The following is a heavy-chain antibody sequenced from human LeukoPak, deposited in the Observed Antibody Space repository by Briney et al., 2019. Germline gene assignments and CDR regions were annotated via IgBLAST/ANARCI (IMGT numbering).Heavy chain of an antibody. V-gene: IGHV4-34*01. CDR1: GGSFSGYY. Sequence: NTSETLSLTCAVYGGSFSGYYWSWIRQPPGKGLEWIGDINHSGSTNYNPSLKSRVTISVDTSKNQCSLKLSSVTAADTAVYYCARGCRYYDFGSGYYNWFDPWGQGTLVTVSS. CDR2: INHSGST. D-gene: IGHD3-3*01. CDR3: ARGCRYYDFGSGYYNWFDP. J-gene: IGHJ5*02.